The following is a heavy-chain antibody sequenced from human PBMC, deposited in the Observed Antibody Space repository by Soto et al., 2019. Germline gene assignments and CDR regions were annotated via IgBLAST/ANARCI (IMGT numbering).Heavy chain of an antibody. D-gene: IGHD6-6*01. CDR2: MNPNSGNT. V-gene: IGHV1-8*01. CDR1: GYTFTSYD. Sequence: ASVKVSCKASGYTFTSYDINWVRQATGQGLEWMGWMNPNSGNTGYAQKFQGRVTMTRNTSISTAYMELSSLRSEDTAVYYCARXPSIAARTYYYYYGMDVWGQGTTVTVSS. CDR3: ARXPSIAARTYYYYYGMDV. J-gene: IGHJ6*02.